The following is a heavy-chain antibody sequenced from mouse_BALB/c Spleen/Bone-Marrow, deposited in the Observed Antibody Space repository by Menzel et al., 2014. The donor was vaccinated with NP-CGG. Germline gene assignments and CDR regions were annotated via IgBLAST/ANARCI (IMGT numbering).Heavy chain of an antibody. CDR2: IDPANGNT. V-gene: IGHV14-3*02. CDR3: ASWEYYAMDY. CDR1: GFNIKDTY. J-gene: IGHJ4*01. Sequence: EVKVVESGAELVKPGASVKLSCTASGFNIKDTYMHWVKQRPEQGLEWIGRIDPANGNTKYDPKFQGKATITADTSSNTAYLQLSSLTSEDTAVYYCASWEYYAMDYWGQGTSVTVSS. D-gene: IGHD4-1*01.